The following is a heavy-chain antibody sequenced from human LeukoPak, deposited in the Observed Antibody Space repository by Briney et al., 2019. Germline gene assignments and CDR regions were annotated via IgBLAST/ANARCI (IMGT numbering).Heavy chain of an antibody. Sequence: PGGSLRLSCAASGFTVSSNYMSWVRQAPGKGLEWVSVIYSGGSTYYADSVKGRFTISRDNSKNTLYLQMNSLRAEDTAVYYCARSRKILLWFHAFDIWGQGTMVTVSS. V-gene: IGHV3-66*01. J-gene: IGHJ3*02. CDR1: GFTVSSNY. D-gene: IGHD3-10*01. CDR3: ARSRKILLWFHAFDI. CDR2: IYSGGST.